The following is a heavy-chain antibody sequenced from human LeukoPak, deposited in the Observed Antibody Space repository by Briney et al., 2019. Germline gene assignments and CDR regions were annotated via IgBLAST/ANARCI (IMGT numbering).Heavy chain of an antibody. J-gene: IGHJ4*02. V-gene: IGHV4-39*01. CDR2: IYYSGST. CDR3: ASPAGGSYYEEGFGFFDY. CDR1: GGSISSSSYY. Sequence: TSETLSLTCTVSGGSISSSSYYWGWIRQPPGKGLEWIGSIYYSGSTYYNPSLKSRVTISVDTSRNQFSLKLSSVAAADTAVYYCASPAGGSYYEEGFGFFDYWGQGTLVTVSS. D-gene: IGHD1-26*01.